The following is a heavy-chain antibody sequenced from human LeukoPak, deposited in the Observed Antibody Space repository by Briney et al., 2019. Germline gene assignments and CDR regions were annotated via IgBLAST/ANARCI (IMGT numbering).Heavy chain of an antibody. CDR1: RYTFAGYY. CDR2: INPNSGGT. J-gene: IGHJ4*02. Sequence: ASVKVSCKASRYTFAGYYMHWVRQAPGQGLEWMGRINPNSGGTNYAQKFQGRVTITADESTSTAYMELGSLRSEDTAVYYCARGDSSGYYPTPFDYWGQGTLVTVSS. CDR3: ARGDSSGYYPTPFDY. D-gene: IGHD3-22*01. V-gene: IGHV1-2*06.